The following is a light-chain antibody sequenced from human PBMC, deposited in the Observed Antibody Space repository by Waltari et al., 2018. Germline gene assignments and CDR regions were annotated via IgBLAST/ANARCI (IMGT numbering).Light chain of an antibody. CDR3: QSYDSSHVV. Sequence: QSVLTQPPSVSGAPGQRVTISCTGSSSNIGAGYDVHWYQQLPGTAPKLLIYCNSNRPYGVPDRFSGSKSGTSASLAITGRQAEDEADYYCQSYDSSHVVFGGGTKLTVL. J-gene: IGLJ2*01. CDR1: SSNIGAGYD. CDR2: CNS. V-gene: IGLV1-40*01.